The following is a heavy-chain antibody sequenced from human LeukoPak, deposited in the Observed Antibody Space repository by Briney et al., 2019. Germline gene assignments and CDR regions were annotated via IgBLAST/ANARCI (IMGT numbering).Heavy chain of an antibody. CDR2: ISYDGSNK. CDR1: GFTFSSYA. V-gene: IGHV3-30*04. D-gene: IGHD6-19*01. J-gene: IGHJ4*02. CDR3: ARDAWYSSGWYTY. Sequence: GGSLRLSCAASGFTFSSYAMHWVRQAPGKGLEWVAVISYDGSNKYYADSVKGRLTISRDNSKNTLYLQMNSLRAEDTAVYYCARDAWYSSGWYTYWGQGTLVTVSS.